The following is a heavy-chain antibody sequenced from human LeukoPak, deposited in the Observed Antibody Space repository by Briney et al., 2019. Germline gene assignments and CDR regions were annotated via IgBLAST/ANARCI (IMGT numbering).Heavy chain of an antibody. CDR3: ARGGRDDYTPGA. CDR1: GFTFSSYS. V-gene: IGHV3-21*01. J-gene: IGHJ5*02. CDR2: ISISSNYI. D-gene: IGHD5-24*01. Sequence: GGSLRLSCAASGFTFSSYSMNWVRQAPGKGLGWVSSISISSNYIYYADSVQGRFTISRDNAKNSLYLQLNSLRAEDTAVYYCARGGRDDYTPGAWGQGTLVTVSS.